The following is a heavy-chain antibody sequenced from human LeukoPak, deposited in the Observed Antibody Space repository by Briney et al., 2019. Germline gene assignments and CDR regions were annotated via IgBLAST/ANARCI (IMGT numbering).Heavy chain of an antibody. D-gene: IGHD6-19*01. CDR3: ARQRIAVAGLYYFDY. V-gene: IGHV4-59*01. J-gene: IGHJ4*02. Sequence: SETLSLTCTVSGGSISSYYWSWIRQPPGKGLEWIGYIYYSGSTNYNPSLKSRVTISVDTSKNQFSLKLSSVTAADTAVYYCARQRIAVAGLYYFDYWGQGTLVTVSS. CDR1: GGSISSYY. CDR2: IYYSGST.